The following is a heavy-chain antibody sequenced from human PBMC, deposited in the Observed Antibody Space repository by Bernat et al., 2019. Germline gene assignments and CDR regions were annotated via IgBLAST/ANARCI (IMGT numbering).Heavy chain of an antibody. D-gene: IGHD1-14*01. CDR3: AREAGDYYFDY. J-gene: IGHJ4*02. CDR1: GFTVSSKY. CDR2: IYSGNNT. Sequence: EVQLVESGGGLIQPGGSLRLSCTASGFTVSSKYMSWVRQAPGKGLEWVSVIYSGNNTYYAESVKGRFTISRDKSKNTLYLQMDSLRAEDTALYYCAREAGDYYFDYWGQGTLVTVSS. V-gene: IGHV3-53*01.